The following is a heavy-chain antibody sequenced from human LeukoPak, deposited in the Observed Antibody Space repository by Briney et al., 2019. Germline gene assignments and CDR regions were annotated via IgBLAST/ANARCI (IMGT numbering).Heavy chain of an antibody. CDR2: ISSSSSTI. J-gene: IGHJ6*03. CDR1: GFTFSSYS. V-gene: IGHV3-48*01. Sequence: GGSLRLSCAASGFTFSSYSMNWVRQAPGKGLEWVSYISSSSSTIYYADSVKGRFTISRDNAKNSLYLQMNSLRAEDTAVYYCARGGYDTYYYCYYYMDVWGKGTTVTVSS. D-gene: IGHD5-12*01. CDR3: ARGGYDTYYYCYYYMDV.